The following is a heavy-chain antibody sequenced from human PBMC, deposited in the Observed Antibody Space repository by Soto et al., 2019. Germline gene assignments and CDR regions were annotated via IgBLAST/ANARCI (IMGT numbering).Heavy chain of an antibody. CDR1: GFSFRDYW. J-gene: IGHJ6*03. D-gene: IGHD1-1*01. CDR2: IKQDGSEK. CDR3: ARGKDGRRAGTYYFDMDV. V-gene: IGHV3-7*01. Sequence: GSLRLSCAAPGFSFRDYWVTWVRQAPGKGLDWVANIKQDGSEKYYLDSLKGRFTISRDNAKNSVYLLMNSLRAEDTAVYYCARGKDGRRAGTYYFDMDVWGKGTTVTVSS.